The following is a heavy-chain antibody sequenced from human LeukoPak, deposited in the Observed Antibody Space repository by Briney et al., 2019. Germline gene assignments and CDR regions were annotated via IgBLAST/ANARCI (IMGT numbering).Heavy chain of an antibody. CDR1: GYTFTGYY. V-gene: IGHV1-2*02. D-gene: IGHD3-9*01. CDR2: INHHSGDT. Sequence: ASVKVSCKASGYTFTGYYMHWVRQAPGQGLEWTGWINHHSGDTNYAQKFQGRVTMTRDTSISTAYMELSRLRSDDTAVYYCARDPPYYDVLTGYDWGQGTLVTVSS. CDR3: ARDPPYYDVLTGYD. J-gene: IGHJ4*02.